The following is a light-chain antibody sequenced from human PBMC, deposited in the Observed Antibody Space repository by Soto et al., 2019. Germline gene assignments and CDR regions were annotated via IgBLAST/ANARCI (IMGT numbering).Light chain of an antibody. J-gene: IGKJ1*01. CDR3: QQYGISPWT. Sequence: EIVLTQSPDTLSMSPGERATLSCRASQTVINNYLAWFQHRPGQAPRLLMYGASSSATGIPDKFSGSGFGGDFTLTISRLELEDFALDYWQQYGISPWTCGQGTKVEIK. V-gene: IGKV3-20*01. CDR1: QTVINNY. CDR2: GAS.